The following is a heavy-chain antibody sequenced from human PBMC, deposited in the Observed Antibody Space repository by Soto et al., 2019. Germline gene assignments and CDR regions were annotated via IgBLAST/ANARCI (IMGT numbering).Heavy chain of an antibody. D-gene: IGHD2-2*02. CDR2: ISGSGGST. J-gene: IGHJ4*02. CDR3: AKQARYCSSTSCYSGNDLFDY. CDR1: GFTFSSYA. V-gene: IGHV3-23*01. Sequence: GGSLRLSCAASGFTFSSYAMSWVRQAPGKGLEWVSAISGSGGSTYYADSVKGRFTISRDNSKNTLYLQMNTLSAEDTAVYYCAKQARYCSSTSCYSGNDLFDYWGQGTLVTVSS.